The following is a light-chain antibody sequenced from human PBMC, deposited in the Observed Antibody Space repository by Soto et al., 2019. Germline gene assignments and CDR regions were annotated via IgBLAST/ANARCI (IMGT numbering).Light chain of an antibody. CDR1: QSVSNY. Sequence: DIQMTQSPSSLSASVGDRVTITCRASQSVSNYLNWYQQTPGQAPKLLIYAASSLPSGVPSRFSGSGSGTDFTLTISSLQPEDFATYYCQQSYSTPRLTFGQGTRLEIK. CDR2: AAS. CDR3: QQSYSTPRLT. V-gene: IGKV1-39*01. J-gene: IGKJ5*01.